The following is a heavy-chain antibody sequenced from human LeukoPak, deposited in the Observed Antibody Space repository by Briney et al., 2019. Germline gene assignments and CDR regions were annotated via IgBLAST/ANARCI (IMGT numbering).Heavy chain of an antibody. CDR2: IRYDGSNK. D-gene: IGHD3-3*01. CDR3: ARDWTIFGVVIPDY. CDR1: GFTFSSYG. J-gene: IGHJ4*02. Sequence: GSLRLSCSASGFTFSSYGMHWVRQAPGKGLEWVAFIRYDGSNKYYADSVKGRFTISRDNSKNTLYLQMNSLRAEDTAVYYCARDWTIFGVVIPDYWGQGTLVTVSS. V-gene: IGHV3-30*02.